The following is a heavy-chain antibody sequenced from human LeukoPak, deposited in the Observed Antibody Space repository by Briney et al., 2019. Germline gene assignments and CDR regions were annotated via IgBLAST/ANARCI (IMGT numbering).Heavy chain of an antibody. V-gene: IGHV4-59*02. CDR1: GFTVSSNY. D-gene: IGHD3-22*01. Sequence: GSLRLSCAASGFTVSSNYMSWVRQAPGKGLEWIGYISYSGSTNYNPSLKSRVTISVATSNNQFSLKLSSLTAADTAVYYCARADYYDSSGSSGRTYWFAPWGQGTLVTVSS. CDR2: ISYSGST. J-gene: IGHJ5*02. CDR3: ARADYYDSSGSSGRTYWFAP.